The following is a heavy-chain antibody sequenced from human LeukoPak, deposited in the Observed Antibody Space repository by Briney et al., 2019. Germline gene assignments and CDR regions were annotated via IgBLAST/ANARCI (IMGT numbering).Heavy chain of an antibody. D-gene: IGHD5-24*01. CDR2: IDHNRSS. CDR3: ARGRRDEYNCGHFDY. Sequence: SRTLSLTRAVSLESTSSYYWSWIRRPPGRGVEWIGYIDHNRSSNYNPPPRRRVNRSVDTSKNQFNLLLASMTDADTAAYSCARGRRDEYNCGHFDYCCWGILVIVSS. V-gene: IGHV4-59*08. CDR1: LESTSSYY. J-gene: IGHJ4*02.